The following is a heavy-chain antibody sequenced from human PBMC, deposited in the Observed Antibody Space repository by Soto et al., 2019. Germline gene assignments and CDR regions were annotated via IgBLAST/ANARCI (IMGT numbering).Heavy chain of an antibody. CDR3: ASSFATIYYYDSSGYYGWFDP. J-gene: IGHJ5*02. Sequence: PSETLSLTWTVSGGSISSGVYYWIWIRQHPGKVLDWIGYIYYSGSTYYNPSLKSRVTISVDTSKNQFSLKLSSVTAADTAVYYCASSFATIYYYDSSGYYGWFDPWGQGTLVTVSS. V-gene: IGHV4-31*02. D-gene: IGHD3-22*01. CDR2: IYYSGST. CDR1: GGSISSGVYY.